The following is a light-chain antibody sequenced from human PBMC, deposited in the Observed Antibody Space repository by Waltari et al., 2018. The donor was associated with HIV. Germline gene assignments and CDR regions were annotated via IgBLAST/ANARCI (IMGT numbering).Light chain of an antibody. CDR2: GAS. CDR1: QIVSSTF. J-gene: IGKJ1*01. Sequence: EIVLTQSPGTLSLSPGERATLSCRASQIVSSTFLAWYQRKPGQAPRLLMYGASTRATGIPNRFSGSGSGTDFTLTINRLEPEDFAVYYCQQYVSSPTFGQGTRVEI. V-gene: IGKV3-20*01. CDR3: QQYVSSPT.